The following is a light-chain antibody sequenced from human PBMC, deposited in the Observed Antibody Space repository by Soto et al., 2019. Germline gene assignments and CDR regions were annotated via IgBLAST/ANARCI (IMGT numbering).Light chain of an antibody. J-gene: IGKJ2*01. CDR3: HQYDSSSHS. CDR2: DAS. Sequence: VLTQSPATLSLSPGERATLSCRASESVRNNYLAWYQQKPGQAPRLLIYDASIRATGIPDRFSGSGSGTDFTLAISRLEPDDFAVYYGHQYDSSSHSFGQGTKLEIK. CDR1: ESVRNNY. V-gene: IGKV3-20*01.